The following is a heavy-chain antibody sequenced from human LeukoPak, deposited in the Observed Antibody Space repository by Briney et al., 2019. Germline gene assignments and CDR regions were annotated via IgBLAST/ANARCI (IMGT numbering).Heavy chain of an antibody. CDR2: IYYSGST. V-gene: IGHV4-39*01. CDR1: GGSISSSSYY. D-gene: IGHD4-17*01. Sequence: SETLSLTCTVSGGSISSSSYYWGWIRQPPGKGLGWIGSIYYSGSTYYNPSLKSRVTISVDTSKNQFSLKLSSVTAADTAVYYCARQTVTTTPFDYWGQGTLVTVSS. CDR3: ARQTVTTTPFDY. J-gene: IGHJ4*02.